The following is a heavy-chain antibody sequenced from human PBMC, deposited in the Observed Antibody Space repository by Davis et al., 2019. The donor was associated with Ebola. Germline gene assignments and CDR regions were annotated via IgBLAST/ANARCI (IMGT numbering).Heavy chain of an antibody. CDR2: IRSKANSYAT. J-gene: IGHJ6*02. V-gene: IGHV3-73*01. D-gene: IGHD6-13*01. CDR3: TSSRRQKEQLVRYYYYYYGMDV. Sequence: GESLKISCAASGFTFSGSAMHWVRQASGKGLEWVGRIRSKANSYATAYAASVKGRFTISRDDSKNTAYLQMNSLKTEDTAVYYCTSSRRQKEQLVRYYYYYYGMDVWGQGTTVTVSS. CDR1: GFTFSGSA.